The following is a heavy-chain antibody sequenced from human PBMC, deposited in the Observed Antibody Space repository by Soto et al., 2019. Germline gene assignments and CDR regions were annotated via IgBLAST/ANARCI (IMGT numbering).Heavy chain of an antibody. J-gene: IGHJ6*02. Sequence: PSETLALTFAVSGCPISHSNWWSLVRQPPGKGLEWIGEIYHSGSTNYNPTLKSRVTISVDKSKNQFSLKLSSVTAADTAVYYCARWTLVTRDYYGMDVWGQGTPVTVSS. D-gene: IGHD4-4*01. CDR3: ARWTLVTRDYYGMDV. V-gene: IGHV4-4*02. CDR1: GCPISHSNW. CDR2: IYHSGST.